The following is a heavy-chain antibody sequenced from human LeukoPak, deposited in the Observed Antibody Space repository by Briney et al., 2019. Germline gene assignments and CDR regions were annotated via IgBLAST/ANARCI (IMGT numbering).Heavy chain of an antibody. D-gene: IGHD3-16*01. CDR1: GGSISSYY. CDR3: ARYGLIRGFEY. V-gene: IGHV4-59*01. Sequence: SETLSLTCTVSGGSISSYYWSWIRQPPGKQLEWIGYIYYSGSTTYSPSLKSRVTISVDTSKNEFSLKLTSVTAADTAVYYCARYGLIRGFEYWGQGTLVTVSS. CDR2: IYYSGST. J-gene: IGHJ4*02.